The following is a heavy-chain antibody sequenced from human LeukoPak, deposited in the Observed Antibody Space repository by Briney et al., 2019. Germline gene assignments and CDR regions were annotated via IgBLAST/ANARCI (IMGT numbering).Heavy chain of an antibody. V-gene: IGHV3-74*01. CDR2: INGDGRST. D-gene: IGHD2-8*02. CDR3: ARDQLYCTGGYCYSDS. J-gene: IGHJ4*02. CDR1: GFTFSTYG. Sequence: PGGSLRLSCAASGFTFSTYGMHWVRQAPGKGLVWVSRINGDGRSTSYADSVKGRFTISRDNAKNTLYLQMNSLRAEDTALYYCARDQLYCTGGYCYSDSWGQGTLVTVSS.